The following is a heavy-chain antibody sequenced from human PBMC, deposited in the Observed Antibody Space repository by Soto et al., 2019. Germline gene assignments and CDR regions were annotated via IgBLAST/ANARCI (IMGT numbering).Heavy chain of an antibody. V-gene: IGHV4-59*12. J-gene: IGHJ6*02. CDR1: GGSISSYY. Sequence: SETLSLTCTVSGGSISSYYWSWIRQPPGKGLEWIGYIYYSGTTYYNPSLKSRVTISVDRSKNQFSLKLSSVTAADTAVYYCARAHYGDYGYGMDVWGQGTTVTVS. D-gene: IGHD4-17*01. CDR3: ARAHYGDYGYGMDV. CDR2: IYYSGTT.